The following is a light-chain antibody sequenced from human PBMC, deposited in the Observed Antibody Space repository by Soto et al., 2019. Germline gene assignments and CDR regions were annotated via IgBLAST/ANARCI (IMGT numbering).Light chain of an antibody. CDR3: QTWGTGFQV. J-gene: IGLJ2*01. V-gene: IGLV4-69*01. CDR2: LNNDGSH. Sequence: QSVLTQSPSASASLGASGKLTCTLSSGHSSYAIAWHQKQPGKAPRYFMDLNNDGSHTKGDGIPDRFSGYSSGAERYLILSSLQSEDESADYWQTWGTGFQVFGGGTKVTVL. CDR1: SGHSSYA.